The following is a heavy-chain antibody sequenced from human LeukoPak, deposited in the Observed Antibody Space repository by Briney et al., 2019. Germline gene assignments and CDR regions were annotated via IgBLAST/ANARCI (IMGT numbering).Heavy chain of an antibody. Sequence: GASMKVSCKASGGTFSSYAISWVRQAPGQGLEWMGGIIPIFGTANYAQKFQGRVTITADESTSTAYMELSSLRSEDTAVYYCARGRGVPVFDYWGQGTLVTVSS. V-gene: IGHV1-69*13. CDR1: GGTFSSYA. J-gene: IGHJ4*02. CDR2: IIPIFGTA. D-gene: IGHD2-8*01. CDR3: ARGRGVPVFDY.